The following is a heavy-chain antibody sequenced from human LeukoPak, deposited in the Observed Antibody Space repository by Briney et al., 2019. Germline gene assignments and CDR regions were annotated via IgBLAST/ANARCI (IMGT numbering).Heavy chain of an antibody. D-gene: IGHD2-15*01. J-gene: IGHJ5*02. V-gene: IGHV3-7*04. CDR2: IKQDGSEK. Sequence: GGSLRLSCAASGFTFSSYWMSWVRQAPGKGLEWVANIKQDGSEKYYVGSVKGRFTISRDNAKNSLYLQMNSLRAEDTAVYYCARARVAAAISWFDPWGQGTLVTVSS. CDR1: GFTFSSYW. CDR3: ARARVAAAISWFDP.